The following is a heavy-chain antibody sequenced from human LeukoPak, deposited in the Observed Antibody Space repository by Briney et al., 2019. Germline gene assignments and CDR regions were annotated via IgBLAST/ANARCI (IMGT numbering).Heavy chain of an antibody. CDR1: GGSISSSSYY. D-gene: IGHD3-3*01. J-gene: IGHJ6*03. V-gene: IGHV4-39*07. Sequence: SETLSLTCTVSGGSISSSSYYWGWIRQPPGKGLEWIGSIYYSGSTYYNPSLKSRVTISVDTSKNQFSLKLSSVTAADTAVYYCARALWSGYFGYYYNYMDVWGKGTTVTVSS. CDR3: ARALWSGYFGYYYNYMDV. CDR2: IYYSGST.